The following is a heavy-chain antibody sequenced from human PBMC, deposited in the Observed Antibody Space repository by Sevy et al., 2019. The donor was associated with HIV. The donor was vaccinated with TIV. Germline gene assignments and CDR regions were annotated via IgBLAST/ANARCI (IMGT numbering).Heavy chain of an antibody. J-gene: IGHJ2*01. Sequence: GGSLRLSCAASGFTFSDYYMSWIRQAPGKGLEWVSSIGSNNSTIFYSDSMKGRFTISRDTTKNSLFLQMGSLRAEDTAVYYCARRYYDTSGYSPYWYFDLWGRGTLVTVSS. D-gene: IGHD3-22*01. CDR2: IGSNNSTI. CDR1: GFTFSDYY. CDR3: ARRYYDTSGYSPYWYFDL. V-gene: IGHV3-11*01.